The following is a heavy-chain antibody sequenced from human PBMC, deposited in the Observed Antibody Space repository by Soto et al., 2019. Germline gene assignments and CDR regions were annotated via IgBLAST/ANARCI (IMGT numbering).Heavy chain of an antibody. V-gene: IGHV3-30*18. J-gene: IGHJ4*02. Sequence: QVQLVESGGGVVQPGRSLRLSCAASGFTFSSYGMHWVRQAPGKGLEWVAVISYDGSNKYYADSVKGRFTISRDNSKNTLYLQMNSLRAEDTAGYYCAKGYDSSGYYHFDYWGQGTLVTVSS. D-gene: IGHD3-22*01. CDR2: ISYDGSNK. CDR1: GFTFSSYG. CDR3: AKGYDSSGYYHFDY.